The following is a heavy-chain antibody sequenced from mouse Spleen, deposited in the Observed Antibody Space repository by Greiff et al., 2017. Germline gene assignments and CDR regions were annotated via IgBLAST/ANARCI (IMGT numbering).Heavy chain of an antibody. J-gene: IGHJ2*01. CDR1: GYSFTGYY. CDR2: INPSTGGT. CDR3: ARQLDFDY. D-gene: IGHD4-1*02. V-gene: IGHV1-42*01. Sequence: VQLQQSGPELVKPGASVKISCKASGYSFTGYYMDWVKQSPEKSLEWIGEINPSTGGTTYNQKFKAKATLTVDKSSSTAYMQLKSLTSEDSAVYYCARQLDFDYWGQGTTLTVSS.